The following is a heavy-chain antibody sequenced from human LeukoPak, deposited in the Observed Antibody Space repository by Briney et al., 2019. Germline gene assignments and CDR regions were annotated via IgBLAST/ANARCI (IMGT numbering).Heavy chain of an antibody. CDR1: GGSFSGYY. CDR2: INHSGST. V-gene: IGHV4-34*01. Sequence: SETLSLTCAVYGGSFSGYYWSWIRQPPGKGLEWIGEINHSGSTNYNPSLKSRVTISVDTSKNQFSLKLSSVTAADTAVYYCATRGIAVAGFDYWGQGTLVTVSS. D-gene: IGHD6-19*01. J-gene: IGHJ4*02. CDR3: ATRGIAVAGFDY.